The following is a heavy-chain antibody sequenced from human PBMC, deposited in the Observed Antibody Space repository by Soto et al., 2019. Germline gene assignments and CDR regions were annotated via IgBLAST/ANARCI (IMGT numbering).Heavy chain of an antibody. CDR3: AKSASGYGGAYDF. D-gene: IGHD4-17*01. Sequence: QVQLVESGGGVVQPGRSLTLSCEVSGFTLSNSGIHWVRQAPDKGLEWVATIACEGKTKNYADYATGPFTISRDISKSTVYLQMNSLRREDTATYYCAKSASGYGGAYDFWGQGTVVTVSS. CDR1: GFTLSNSG. V-gene: IGHV3-30*18. CDR2: IACEGKTK. J-gene: IGHJ4*02.